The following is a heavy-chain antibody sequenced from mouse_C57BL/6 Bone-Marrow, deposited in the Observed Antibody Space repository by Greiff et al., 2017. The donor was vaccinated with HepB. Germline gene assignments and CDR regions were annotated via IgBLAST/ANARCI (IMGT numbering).Heavy chain of an antibody. D-gene: IGHD2-1*01. Sequence: VQLKQSGPGLVKPSQSLSLTCSVTGYSITSGYYWNWIRQFPGNKLEWMGYISYDGSNNYNPSLKNRISITRDTSKNQFFLKLNSVTTEDTATYYCAREDYGNYDWYFDVWGTGTTVTVSS. CDR1: GYSITSGYY. CDR2: ISYDGSN. V-gene: IGHV3-6*01. J-gene: IGHJ1*03. CDR3: AREDYGNYDWYFDV.